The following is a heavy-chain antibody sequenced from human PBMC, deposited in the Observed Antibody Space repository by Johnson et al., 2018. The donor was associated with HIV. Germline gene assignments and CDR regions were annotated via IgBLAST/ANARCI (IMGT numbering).Heavy chain of an antibody. CDR3: AKDVGNYWPDAFDI. J-gene: IGHJ3*02. D-gene: IGHD3-22*01. V-gene: IGHV3-30*02. CDR2: IRYDGNNK. Sequence: VQLVESGGGLVQPGGSLRLSCAASGFTFSSYGMHWVRQAPGKGLEWVTFIRYDGNNKYYEDSMRGRLTIPRNNSKDQVYLQMNSLRTEDTAVYYWAKDVGNYWPDAFDIWGQGTLVTVSS. CDR1: GFTFSSYG.